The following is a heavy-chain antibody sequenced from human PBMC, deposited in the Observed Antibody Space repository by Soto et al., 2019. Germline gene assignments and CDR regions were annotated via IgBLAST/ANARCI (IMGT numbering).Heavy chain of an antibody. J-gene: IGHJ4*02. CDR2: MFHNGNT. D-gene: IGHD3-22*01. CDR3: ASYSSAYSRFDY. V-gene: IGHV4-31*03. CDR1: GDSISNGGYY. Sequence: QVQLQESGPGLVQPSQTLSLTCTVSGDSISNGGYYWGWIRQHPGEGLEWIGYMFHNGNTHYNLSLKSRLAISIDASTNQFFLMVSAVTAADTAVYYCASYSSAYSRFDYWGQGTLVTVSS.